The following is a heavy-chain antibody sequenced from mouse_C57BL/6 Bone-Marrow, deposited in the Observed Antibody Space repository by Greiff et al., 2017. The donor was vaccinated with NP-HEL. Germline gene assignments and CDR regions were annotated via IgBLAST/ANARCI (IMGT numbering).Heavy chain of an antibody. CDR3: ARRGYSNYVWFAY. CDR2: INPGSGGT. D-gene: IGHD2-5*01. CDR1: GYAFTNYL. Sequence: VQLQQSGAELVRPGTSVKVSCKASGYAFTNYLIEWVKQRPGQGLEWIGVINPGSGGTNYNEKFKGKATLTADKSSSTAYMQLSSLTSEDSAVYFCARRGYSNYVWFAYWGQGTLVTVSA. J-gene: IGHJ3*01. V-gene: IGHV1-54*01.